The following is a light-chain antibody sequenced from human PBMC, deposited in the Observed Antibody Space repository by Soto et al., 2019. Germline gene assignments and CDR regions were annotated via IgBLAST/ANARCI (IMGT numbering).Light chain of an antibody. CDR3: CSYAGSGSYV. CDR2: EGS. V-gene: IGLV2-23*01. Sequence: QSVLTQPASVSGSPGQSITISCTGTSIGLGSYNLVSWYQHHPGKAPKLMIYEGSKRPSGVSNRFSGSKSGNTASLTISGLHAEDEADYSCCSYAGSGSYVFGTGTKVTVL. CDR1: SIGLGSYNL. J-gene: IGLJ1*01.